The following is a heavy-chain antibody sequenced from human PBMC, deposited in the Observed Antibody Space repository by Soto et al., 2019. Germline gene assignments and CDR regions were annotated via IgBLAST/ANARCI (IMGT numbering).Heavy chain of an antibody. CDR2: IWYDGSNK. CDR1: GITFSSYG. Sequence: GGSMRLSCAASGITFSSYGMHWVRQAPGKGLEWVAVIWYDGSNKYYADSVKGRFTISRDNSKNTLYLQMNSLRAEDTAMYYSAREGEEVGATSYYGMDVWGQGTTVTVSS. J-gene: IGHJ6*02. D-gene: IGHD1-26*01. CDR3: AREGEEVGATSYYGMDV. V-gene: IGHV3-33*01.